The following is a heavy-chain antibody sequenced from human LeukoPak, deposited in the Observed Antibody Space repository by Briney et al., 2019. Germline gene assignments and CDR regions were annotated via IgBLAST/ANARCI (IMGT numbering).Heavy chain of an antibody. CDR2: IIPIFGTA. D-gene: IGHD3-10*01. Sequence: ASVKVSCKASGDTFSSYAISWVRQAPGRGLEWMGGIIPIFGTANYAQKFQGRVTITADESTSTAYMELSSLRSEDTAVYYCARSQGATRGEWFGELPKYYFDYWGQGTLVTVSS. V-gene: IGHV1-69*13. CDR3: ARSQGATRGEWFGELPKYYFDY. CDR1: GDTFSSYA. J-gene: IGHJ4*02.